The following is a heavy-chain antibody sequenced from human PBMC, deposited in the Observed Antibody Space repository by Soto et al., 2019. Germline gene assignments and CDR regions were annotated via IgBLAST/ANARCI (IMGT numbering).Heavy chain of an antibody. J-gene: IGHJ4*02. CDR1: GYTFTSYA. V-gene: IGHV1-3*01. CDR3: ARVGVTMVRGVIEAPDY. Sequence: QVQLVQSGAEVKKPGASVKVSCKASGYTFTSYAMHWVRQAPGQRHEWMGWINAGNGNTKYSQKFQDRVTITRDTAARSAYMEVSSLTSEDKAGYNCARVGVTMVRGVIEAPDYWGQGTLVNVSS. CDR2: INAGNGNT. D-gene: IGHD3-10*01.